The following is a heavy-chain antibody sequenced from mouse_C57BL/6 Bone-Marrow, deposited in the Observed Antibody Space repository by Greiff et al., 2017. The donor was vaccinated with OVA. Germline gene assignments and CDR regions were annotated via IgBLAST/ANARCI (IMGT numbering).Heavy chain of an antibody. J-gene: IGHJ1*03. D-gene: IGHD1-1*01. CDR3: ARDPLYFGSSSDWYFDV. Sequence: EVKLVESGGGLVKPGGSLKLSCAASGFTFSSYAMSWVRQTPEKRLEWVATISDGGSYTYYPDNVKGRFTISRDNAKNNLYLQMSHLKSEDTAMYSCARDPLYFGSSSDWYFDVWGTGTTVTVSS. CDR2: ISDGGSYT. V-gene: IGHV5-4*01. CDR1: GFTFSSYA.